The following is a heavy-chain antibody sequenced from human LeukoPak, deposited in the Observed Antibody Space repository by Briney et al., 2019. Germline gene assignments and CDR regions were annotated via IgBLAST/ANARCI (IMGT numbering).Heavy chain of an antibody. Sequence: GASVKVSCKASGYAFNRYDIHWVRQATGQGLEWMGWMNPNSGNTDYAQKFQGRVAMTRDTSTSTVYMELSSLRSEDTSVYYCARGAWTSSFDYWGQGTLVTVSS. J-gene: IGHJ4*02. CDR3: ARGAWTSSFDY. CDR1: GYAFNRYD. D-gene: IGHD6-6*01. CDR2: MNPNSGNT. V-gene: IGHV1-8*01.